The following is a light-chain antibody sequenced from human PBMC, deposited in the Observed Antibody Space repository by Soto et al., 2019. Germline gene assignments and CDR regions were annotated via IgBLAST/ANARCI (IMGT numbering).Light chain of an antibody. Sequence: VVMTQSPATLSVSPGERATLSCRASQSVSSNLGWYQQKPGQAPRLLIYGASTRATGIPARFSGSGSGTEFTLTISSLQSEDFAVYYCQQYSNWPRTFGQGTKVDI. V-gene: IGKV3-15*01. J-gene: IGKJ1*01. CDR1: QSVSSN. CDR2: GAS. CDR3: QQYSNWPRT.